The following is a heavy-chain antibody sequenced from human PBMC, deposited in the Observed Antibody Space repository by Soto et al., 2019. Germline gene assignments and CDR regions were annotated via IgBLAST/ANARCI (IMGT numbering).Heavy chain of an antibody. D-gene: IGHD2-15*01. CDR3: GKVLIGATRHADVDS. V-gene: IGHV4-39*01. J-gene: IGHJ4*02. CDR1: GVSLNSGHYY. Sequence: SETLSLTCSVSGVSLNSGHYYWVWVRQSPGKGLAWIASVYYDESTYYNPSLKSRVTISIDKPRNQFSLTLKSVTAADTAVYYCGKVLIGATRHADVDSWGQGARVTVSS. CDR2: VYYDEST.